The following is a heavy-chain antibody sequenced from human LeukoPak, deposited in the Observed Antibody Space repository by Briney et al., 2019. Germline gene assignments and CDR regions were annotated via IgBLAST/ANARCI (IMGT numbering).Heavy chain of an antibody. CDR2: IYYSGST. CDR1: GGSITSSSYY. V-gene: IGHV4-39*01. CDR3: ARHHDFWSGYHNYSYGMDV. Sequence: SETLSLTCTVSGGSITSSSYYWGWIRQPPGKGLEWIGNIYYSGSTYYNPSLRSRVTISVDTSKDQFSLKLSSVTAADTAVYYCARHHDFWSGYHNYSYGMDVWGQGTTVTVSS. D-gene: IGHD3-3*01. J-gene: IGHJ6*02.